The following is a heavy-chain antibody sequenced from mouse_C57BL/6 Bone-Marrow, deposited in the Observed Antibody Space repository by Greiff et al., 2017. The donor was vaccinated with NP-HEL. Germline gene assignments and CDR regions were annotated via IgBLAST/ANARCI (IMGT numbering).Heavy chain of an antibody. CDR1: GFSFNTYA. CDR3: VGDYYGSSSWFAY. CDR2: IRSKSNNYAT. J-gene: IGHJ3*01. V-gene: IGHV10-1*01. D-gene: IGHD1-1*01. Sequence: EVMLVESGGGLVQPKGSLKLSCAASGFSFNTYAMNWVRQAPGKGLEWVARIRSKSNNYATYYADSVKDRFTISRDDSESMLYLQMNNLKTEDTAMYYCVGDYYGSSSWFAYWGLGTLVTVSA.